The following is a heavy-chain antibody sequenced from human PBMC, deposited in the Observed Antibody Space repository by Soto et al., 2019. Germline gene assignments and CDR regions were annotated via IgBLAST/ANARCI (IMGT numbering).Heavy chain of an antibody. Sequence: GGSLRLSCAASGFTFSNAWMSWVRQAPGKGLEWVGRIKSKTDGGTTDYAAPVKGRFTISRDDSKNTLYLQMNSLKTEDTGVYYCTTGSYYYDSSGYYHEYGMDVWGQGTTVTVSS. D-gene: IGHD3-22*01. CDR3: TTGSYYYDSSGYYHEYGMDV. J-gene: IGHJ6*02. CDR1: GFTFSNAW. V-gene: IGHV3-15*01. CDR2: IKSKTDGGTT.